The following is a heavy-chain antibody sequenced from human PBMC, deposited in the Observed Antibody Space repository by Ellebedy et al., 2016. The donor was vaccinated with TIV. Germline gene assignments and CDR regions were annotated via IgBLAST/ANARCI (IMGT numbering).Heavy chain of an antibody. Sequence: GGSLRLSXAASGLSVSNTVIHWVRQAPGKGLEWVAGLSNDGSDKYYAKSVKGRFTISKDNSKNTLYLQMNSLRGDDTALFYCAKEGTTWQYAFDLWGQGTMVTVSS. J-gene: IGHJ3*01. CDR2: LSNDGSDK. CDR1: GLSVSNTV. D-gene: IGHD1-14*01. V-gene: IGHV3-30*18. CDR3: AKEGTTWQYAFDL.